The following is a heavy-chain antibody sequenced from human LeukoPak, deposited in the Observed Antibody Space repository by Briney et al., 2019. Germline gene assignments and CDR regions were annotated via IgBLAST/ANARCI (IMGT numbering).Heavy chain of an antibody. CDR3: ARDHYYYDKGFDP. CDR1: GFTVSSNY. Sequence: GGSLRLSCAASGFTVSSNYMSWVRQAPGKGLEWVSVIYSGGSTYYADSVKGRFTISRDNSKNTLYLQMNSLRAEDTAVYYCARDHYYYDKGFDPWGQGTLVPVSS. V-gene: IGHV3-66*01. J-gene: IGHJ5*02. D-gene: IGHD3-22*01. CDR2: IYSGGST.